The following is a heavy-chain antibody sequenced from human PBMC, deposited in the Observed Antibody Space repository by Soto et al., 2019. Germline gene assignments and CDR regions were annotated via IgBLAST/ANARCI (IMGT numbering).Heavy chain of an antibody. CDR1: GDSISSGGYY. V-gene: IGHV4-31*03. J-gene: IGHJ6*02. CDR2: IFYTGTT. D-gene: IGHD3-22*01. CDR3: ATDRVRRDSKSYGMDV. Sequence: QVQLQESGPGLVKPSQTLSLTCTVSGDSISSGGYYWSWIRQHPGKGLEWIGYIFYTGTTYYNPSLKSRVSISVDTSKNQFSLKLTSVTAADTAIYYCATDRVRRDSKSYGMDVWGQGTTVTVSS.